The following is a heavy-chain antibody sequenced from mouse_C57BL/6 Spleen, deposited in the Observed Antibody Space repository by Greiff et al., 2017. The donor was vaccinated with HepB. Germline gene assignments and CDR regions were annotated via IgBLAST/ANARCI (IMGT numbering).Heavy chain of an antibody. CDR2: ISDGGSYT. CDR1: GFTFSSYA. Sequence: EVQLVESGGGLVKPGGSLKLSCAASGFTFSSYAMSWVRQTPEKRLERVATISDGGSYTYYPDNVKGRFTISRDNAKNNMYLQMSHLKYEDTAMFYCARAPYYYGSEGSWFAYWGQGTLVTVSA. D-gene: IGHD1-1*01. CDR3: ARAPYYYGSEGSWFAY. V-gene: IGHV5-4*01. J-gene: IGHJ3*01.